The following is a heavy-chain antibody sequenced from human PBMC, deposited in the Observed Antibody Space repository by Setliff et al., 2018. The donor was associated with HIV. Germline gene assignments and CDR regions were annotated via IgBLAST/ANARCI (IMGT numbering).Heavy chain of an antibody. CDR2: TSASGSA. D-gene: IGHD3-10*01. Sequence: SETLSLTCTVSGPPIDVGSFFWTWIRQSAGRGLEWIGHTSASGSAKYNPTHQSRVTLSVDPSNNQFSLNLTSVTAADTAVYYCARRRSGSSYRFFHYWGLGSPVTVSS. CDR1: GPPIDVGSFF. V-gene: IGHV4-61*09. CDR3: ARRRSGSSYRFFHY. J-gene: IGHJ4*02.